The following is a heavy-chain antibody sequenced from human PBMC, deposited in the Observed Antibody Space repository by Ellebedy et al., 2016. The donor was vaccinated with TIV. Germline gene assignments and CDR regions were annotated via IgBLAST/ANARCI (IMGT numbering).Heavy chain of an antibody. CDR1: GYSLREVS. V-gene: IGHV1-24*01. D-gene: IGHD3-16*01. Sequence: AASVKVSCKVSGYSLREVSMHWVRQAPGKGLEWMGGFDPVDGETIFAEQFQGRVIMTEDSSTATAYMHLSSLRSEDTALYSCAIQDVGAGWEIPYWGQGTLVTVSS. CDR2: FDPVDGET. CDR3: AIQDVGAGWEIPY. J-gene: IGHJ4*02.